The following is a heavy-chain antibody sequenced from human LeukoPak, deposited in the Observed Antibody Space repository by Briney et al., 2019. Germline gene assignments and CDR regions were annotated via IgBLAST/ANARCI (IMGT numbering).Heavy chain of an antibody. CDR2: IHSGGTT. CDR3: VRDNGSGYTFGYEHYYYYIDV. D-gene: IGHD5-18*01. V-gene: IGHV4-4*07. CDR1: GGSIGDDY. Sequence: SETLSLTCTVSGGSIGDDYFTWIRQSAGKGLEWIGRIHSGGTTNYNPSLMSRVTLSIDTSKKQISLKLTSMTAADTALYYCVRDNGSGYTFGYEHYYYYIDVWGKGTTVTVSS. J-gene: IGHJ6*03.